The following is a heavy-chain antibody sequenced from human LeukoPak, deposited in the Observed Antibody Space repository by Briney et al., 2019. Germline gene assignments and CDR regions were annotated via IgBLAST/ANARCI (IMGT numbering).Heavy chain of an antibody. CDR3: AGITMVRGVPHDAFDI. J-gene: IGHJ3*02. CDR2: IYTGGST. CDR1: GGSISSASYY. V-gene: IGHV4-61*02. D-gene: IGHD3-10*01. Sequence: SQTLSLTCTVSGGSISSASYYWSWIRQPAGKGLEWIGRIYTGGSTNYNPSLKSRITISVDMSKNQFSLKLSSVTAADTAVYYCAGITMVRGVPHDAFDIWGQGTMVTVSS.